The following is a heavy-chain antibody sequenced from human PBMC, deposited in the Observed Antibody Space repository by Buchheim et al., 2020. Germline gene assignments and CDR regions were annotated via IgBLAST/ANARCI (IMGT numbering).Heavy chain of an antibody. J-gene: IGHJ4*02. Sequence: VQLVESGGGLVQPGGSLRLSCVVSGLTINNYWMHWVRQAPGKGLVWVSRIISDGSRASYADFVKGRFTISRDNARNTLYLQMNSLRVEDTAVYYCVRGKIGDYWGQGTL. CDR2: IISDGSRA. D-gene: IGHD2/OR15-2a*01. CDR1: GLTINNYW. CDR3: VRGKIGDY. V-gene: IGHV3-74*01.